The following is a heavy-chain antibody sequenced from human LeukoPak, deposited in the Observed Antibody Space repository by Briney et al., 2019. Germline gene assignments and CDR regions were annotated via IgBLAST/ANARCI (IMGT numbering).Heavy chain of an antibody. CDR1: GGSISSSSYY. J-gene: IGHJ4*02. Sequence: KSSETLSLTCTVSGGSISSSSYYWGWIRQPPGKGLEWIGYIYYSGTTYYNPSLRSRVTISVDTSKNQFSLRLSSVTAADTAVYYCARFGPPNCSGGSCLFDYWGQGTLVTVSS. D-gene: IGHD2-15*01. V-gene: IGHV4-31*03. CDR3: ARFGPPNCSGGSCLFDY. CDR2: IYYSGTT.